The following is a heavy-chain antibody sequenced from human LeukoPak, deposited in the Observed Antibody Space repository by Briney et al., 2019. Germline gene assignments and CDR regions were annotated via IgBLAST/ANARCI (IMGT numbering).Heavy chain of an antibody. CDR2: ISGSGIST. V-gene: IGHV3-23*01. J-gene: IGHJ4*02. CDR3: AKDRWELPYYFDY. Sequence: GGSLRLSCAAAGFTFSDYGMNWVRQAPGKGLEWVSGISGSGISTYYADSVKGRFTISRDNSKNTLYLQMNSLRAEDTAVYYCAKDRWELPYYFDYWGQGTLVTVSS. D-gene: IGHD1-26*01. CDR1: GFTFSDYG.